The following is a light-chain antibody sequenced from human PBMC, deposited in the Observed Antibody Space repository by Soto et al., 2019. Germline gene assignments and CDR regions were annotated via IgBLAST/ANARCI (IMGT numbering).Light chain of an antibody. CDR1: TGTVTSGHY. J-gene: IGLJ3*02. CDR2: DTS. CDR3: MLSYIGVGV. Sequence: QAVVTQEPSLTVSPGGTVTLTCGSSTGTVTSGHYPYWFQQKPGQAPRTLIYDTSNKHSWAPARFPGSLLGCKAALTLSGAQPEDEADYYCMLSYIGVGVFGGGTKLTVL. V-gene: IGLV7-46*01.